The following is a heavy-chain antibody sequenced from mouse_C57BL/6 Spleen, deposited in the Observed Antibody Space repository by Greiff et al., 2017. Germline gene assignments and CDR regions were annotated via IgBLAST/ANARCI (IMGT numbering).Heavy chain of an antibody. CDR3: ARRLLGYAMDY. J-gene: IGHJ4*01. CDR1: GYAFTNYL. V-gene: IGHV1-54*01. D-gene: IGHD1-2*01. CDR2: INPGSGGT. Sequence: QVQLKESGAELVRPGTSVKVSCKASGYAFTNYLIEWVKQRPGQGLEWIGVINPGSGGTNYNEKFKGKATLTADKSSSTAYMQLSSLTSEDSAVYFCARRLLGYAMDYWGQGTSVTVSS.